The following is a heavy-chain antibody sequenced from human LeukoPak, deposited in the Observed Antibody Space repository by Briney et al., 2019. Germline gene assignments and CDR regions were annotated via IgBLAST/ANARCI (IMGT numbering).Heavy chain of an antibody. Sequence: GGSLRLSCAASGFTFSDYEMDWVRQAPGKGLEWVSSISSSSSYIYYADSVKGRFTISRDNAKNSLYLQMNSLRAEDTAVYYCARDPYGRYDYWGQGTLVTVSS. V-gene: IGHV3-21*01. CDR2: ISSSSSYI. CDR1: GFTFSDYE. D-gene: IGHD3-10*01. J-gene: IGHJ4*02. CDR3: ARDPYGRYDY.